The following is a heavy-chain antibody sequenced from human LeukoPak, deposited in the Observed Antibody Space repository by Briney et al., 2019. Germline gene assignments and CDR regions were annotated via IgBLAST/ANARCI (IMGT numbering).Heavy chain of an antibody. V-gene: IGHV4-34*01. CDR2: INQPGSA. CDR1: GVSLNHYL. Sequence: SETLSLTCAVYGVSLNHYLWTWIRQPPGKGLGWIGEINQPGSANYNPSLKSRVSISIGTSKSQLSLKMNSVTAADTAVYYCAMLLYHSGRPGPWGQGTQVTVSS. D-gene: IGHD2/OR15-2a*01. CDR3: AMLLYHSGRPGP. J-gene: IGHJ5*02.